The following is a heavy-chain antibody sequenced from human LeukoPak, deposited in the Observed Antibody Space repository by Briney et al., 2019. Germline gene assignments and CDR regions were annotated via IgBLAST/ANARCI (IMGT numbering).Heavy chain of an antibody. Sequence: PGGSLRLSCAASGFTFSSYAMSWVRQAPGKGLEWVSAISGSGGNTYYAASVKGRFTISRDNSKNTLYLQMNSLRAEDTAVYYCAKGDYYDSSGYFNWFDPWGQGTLVTVSS. CDR3: AKGDYYDSSGYFNWFDP. CDR2: ISGSGGNT. CDR1: GFTFSSYA. D-gene: IGHD3-22*01. V-gene: IGHV3-23*01. J-gene: IGHJ5*02.